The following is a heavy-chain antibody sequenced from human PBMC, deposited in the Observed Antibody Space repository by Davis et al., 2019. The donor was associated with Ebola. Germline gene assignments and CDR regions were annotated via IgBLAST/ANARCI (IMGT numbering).Heavy chain of an antibody. Sequence: GESLKISCAASGFTFSSYGMHWVRQAPGKGLEWVAVISYDGSNKYYADSVKGRFTISRDNSMNTLYLQMNSLRAEDTSVFYCAKEYNYAVDYWGQGTLVTVSS. CDR2: ISYDGSNK. CDR3: AKEYNYAVDY. J-gene: IGHJ4*02. V-gene: IGHV3-30*18. D-gene: IGHD1-1*01. CDR1: GFTFSSYG.